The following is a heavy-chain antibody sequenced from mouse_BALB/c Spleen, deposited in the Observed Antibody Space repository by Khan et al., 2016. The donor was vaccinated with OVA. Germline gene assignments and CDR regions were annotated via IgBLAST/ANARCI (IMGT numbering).Heavy chain of an antibody. CDR2: ISYSGNT. CDR1: GDSITSGY. Sequence: EVQLQESGPSLVKSSQTLSLTCSVTGDSITSGYWNWIRKFPGNKLEYMGYISYSGNTYYYPSLKSRISITRDTSTNQNYLQLNSVTTEDTATYYCACELRGFAYWGQGTLVTVSA. V-gene: IGHV3-8*02. J-gene: IGHJ3*01. CDR3: ACELRGFAY. D-gene: IGHD1-1*01.